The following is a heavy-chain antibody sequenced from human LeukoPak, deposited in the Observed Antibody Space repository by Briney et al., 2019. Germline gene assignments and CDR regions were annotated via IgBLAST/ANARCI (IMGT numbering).Heavy chain of an antibody. CDR3: AKDLSSSGSKGG. J-gene: IGHJ4*02. Sequence: GGSLRLSCAASGFTFSSYGMHWVRQAPGKGLEWVAIIRYDGSNKYYADSVKGRFTISRDNSKNTLYLQMNSLRAEDTAVYYCAKDLSSSGSKGGWGQGTLVTVSS. CDR2: IRYDGSNK. D-gene: IGHD1-26*01. V-gene: IGHV3-30*02. CDR1: GFTFSSYG.